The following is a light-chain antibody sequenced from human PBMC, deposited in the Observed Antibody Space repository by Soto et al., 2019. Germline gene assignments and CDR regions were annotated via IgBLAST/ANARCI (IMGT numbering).Light chain of an antibody. CDR3: QQYSSSPRT. V-gene: IGKV3-20*01. CDR2: GAS. Sequence: EIVLTQSPGTVSLSPVGRASLSCMGRQSVSSSYLAWYQQKPGQAPRLLIYGASSRATGIPDRFSGSGSGTDFSLTISRLEPEDFAVYHCQQYSSSPRTFGQGTRLEIK. CDR1: QSVSSSY. J-gene: IGKJ5*01.